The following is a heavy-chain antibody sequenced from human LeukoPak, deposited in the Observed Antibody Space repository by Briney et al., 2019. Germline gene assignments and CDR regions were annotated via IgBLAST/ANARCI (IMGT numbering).Heavy chain of an antibody. V-gene: IGHV3-23*01. J-gene: IGHJ4*02. CDR3: AKIYSSSWYSAFDF. Sequence: GGSLRLSCAASGFTFSSYAMSWVRQAPGKGLEWVSAISGSGGSTNYADSVKGRFTISRDNSKNTLYLQMNSLRAEDTAVYYCAKIYSSSWYSAFDFWGQGTLVTVSS. CDR2: ISGSGGST. D-gene: IGHD6-13*01. CDR1: GFTFSSYA.